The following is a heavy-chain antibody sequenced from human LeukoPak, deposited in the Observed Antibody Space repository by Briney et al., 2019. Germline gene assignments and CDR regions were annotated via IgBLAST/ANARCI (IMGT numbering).Heavy chain of an antibody. CDR3: ASKIYCGGDCYYFDY. CDR1: GYTFTSYG. J-gene: IGHJ4*02. V-gene: IGHV1-18*01. CDR2: ISAYNGNT. Sequence: ASVKVSCKASGYTFTSYGSSWVRQAPGQGREWMGWISAYNGNTNYAQKLQGRVTMTTDTSTSTAYMELRSLRSDDTAVYYCASKIYCGGDCYYFDYWGQGTLVTVSS. D-gene: IGHD2-21*01.